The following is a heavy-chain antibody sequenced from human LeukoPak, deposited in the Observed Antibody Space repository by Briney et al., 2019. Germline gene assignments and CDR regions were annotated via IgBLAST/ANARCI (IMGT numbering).Heavy chain of an antibody. CDR1: GFTFSSYS. CDR3: ARDSWKQRLSLYFDY. Sequence: GSLRLSCAASGFTFSSYSMNWVRQAPGKGLEWVSYISSSSSTIYYADSVRGRFTISRDNSKNSLYLQMNSLRDEDTAVYYWARDSWKQRLSLYFDYWGQGTLVTVSS. D-gene: IGHD6-25*01. CDR2: ISSSSSTI. V-gene: IGHV3-48*02. J-gene: IGHJ4*02.